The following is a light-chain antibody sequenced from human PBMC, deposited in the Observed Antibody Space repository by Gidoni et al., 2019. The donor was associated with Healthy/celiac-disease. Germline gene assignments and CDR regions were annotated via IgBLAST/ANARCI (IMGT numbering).Light chain of an antibody. V-gene: IGKV3-11*01. Sequence: EIVLTQSPATLSLSPGERATLSFRASQSVSSYLAWYQQKPGQAPRLPIYDASNRATGIPARFSGSGSGTDFTLTISSLEPEDFAVYYCQQRSNWPSFGQGTKLEIK. CDR1: QSVSSY. CDR3: QQRSNWPS. CDR2: DAS. J-gene: IGKJ2*01.